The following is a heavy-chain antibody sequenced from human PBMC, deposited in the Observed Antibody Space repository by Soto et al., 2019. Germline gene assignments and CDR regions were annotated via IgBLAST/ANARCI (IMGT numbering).Heavy chain of an antibody. CDR3: ASDSSSSCPAY. CDR1: GYTFTSYG. CDR2: ISAYNGNT. D-gene: IGHD6-13*01. J-gene: IGHJ4*02. V-gene: IGHV1-18*01. Sequence: QVQLVQSGAEVKKPGASVKVSCKASGYTFTSYGISWVRQAPGQGLEWMGWISAYNGNTNYAQKLQGRVTMTTDTPKSTAYRELRSLRSDDTAVYYCASDSSSSCPAYWGQGTLVTVSS.